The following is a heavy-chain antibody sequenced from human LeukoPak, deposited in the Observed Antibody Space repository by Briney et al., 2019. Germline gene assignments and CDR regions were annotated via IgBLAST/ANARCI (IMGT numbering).Heavy chain of an antibody. V-gene: IGHV3-30*04. CDR3: ARDGDSGSYRWEAFDI. J-gene: IGHJ3*02. CDR2: ISYDGSNK. D-gene: IGHD1-26*01. CDR1: GFTFSSYA. Sequence: GGSLRLSCAASGFTFSSYAMHWVRQAPGKGLEWVAVISYDGSNKYYADSVKGRFTISRDNSKNTLYLHMNSLRAEDTAVYYCARDGDSGSYRWEAFDIWGRGTMVTVSS.